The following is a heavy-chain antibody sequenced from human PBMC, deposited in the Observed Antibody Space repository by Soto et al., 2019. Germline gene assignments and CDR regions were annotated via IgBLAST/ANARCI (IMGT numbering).Heavy chain of an antibody. Sequence: PGGSLRLSCAASGFTFSSYSMNWVRQAPGKGLEWVSSTSSSSSYIYYADSVKGRFTISRDNAKNSPYLQMNSLRAEDTAVYYCARDHGFRGATVTTLYWGQGTLVTVSS. D-gene: IGHD4-17*01. CDR1: GFTFSSYS. V-gene: IGHV3-21*01. J-gene: IGHJ4*02. CDR2: TSSSSSYI. CDR3: ARDHGFRGATVTTLY.